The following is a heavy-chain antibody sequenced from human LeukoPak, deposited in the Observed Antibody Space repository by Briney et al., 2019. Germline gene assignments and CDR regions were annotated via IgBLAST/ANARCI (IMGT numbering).Heavy chain of an antibody. V-gene: IGHV3-30*03. J-gene: IGHJ4*02. CDR2: LSYDGSNK. D-gene: IGHD3-9*01. CDR1: GFTFSTYG. CDR3: ARDGVLRHFDWLYYFDY. Sequence: GGSLRLSCAASGFTFSTYGMHWVRQAPGKGLEWVAILSYDGSNKYYTDSVKGRFTISRDNSKNTLFLQMNSLRAEDTAVYYCARDGVLRHFDWLYYFDYWGQGTLVTVSS.